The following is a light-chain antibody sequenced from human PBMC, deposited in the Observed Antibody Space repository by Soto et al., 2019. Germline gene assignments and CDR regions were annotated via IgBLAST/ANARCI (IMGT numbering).Light chain of an antibody. J-gene: IGKJ1*01. CDR3: QLYTNSRT. CDR1: QTISTNY. V-gene: IGKV3-20*01. Sequence: EIGLTQSPGTLSLSPGERATLSCRASQTISTNYLAWYHQKPGQTPRALIYDASRRVAGTPDMFSGSGSGTDLTLSISRLETEDFAVYYCQLYTNSRTFGQGTKVEIK. CDR2: DAS.